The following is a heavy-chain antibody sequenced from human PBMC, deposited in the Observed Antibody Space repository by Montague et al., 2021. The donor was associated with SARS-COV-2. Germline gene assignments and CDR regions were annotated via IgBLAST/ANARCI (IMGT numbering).Heavy chain of an antibody. CDR1: GFTFSSYA. D-gene: IGHD3-10*01. CDR2: ISSTGGST. V-gene: IGHV3-23*01. CDR3: AKGFTYYFASGGYPNYFDP. Sequence: SLRLSCAASGFTFSSYAMIWVRQAPGKGLEWVSTISSTGGSTYYXDSVKGRFIISRDNSRNTVYMQMNNLRAEDTAVYYCAKGFTYYFASGGYPNYFDPWGQGTLVPVSS. J-gene: IGHJ5*02.